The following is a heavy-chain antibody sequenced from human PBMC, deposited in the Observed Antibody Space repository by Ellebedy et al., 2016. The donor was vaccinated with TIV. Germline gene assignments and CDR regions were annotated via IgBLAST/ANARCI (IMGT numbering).Heavy chain of an antibody. CDR2: ISSSSSYI. J-gene: IGHJ4*02. D-gene: IGHD3-10*01. V-gene: IGHV3-21*01. Sequence: GGSLRLXXAASGFTFSSYSMNWVRQAPGKGLEWVSSISSSSSYIYYADSVKGRFTISRDNAKNSLYLQMNSLRAEDTAVYYCAKSITMVRGVPPGYWGQGTLVTVSS. CDR1: GFTFSSYS. CDR3: AKSITMVRGVPPGY.